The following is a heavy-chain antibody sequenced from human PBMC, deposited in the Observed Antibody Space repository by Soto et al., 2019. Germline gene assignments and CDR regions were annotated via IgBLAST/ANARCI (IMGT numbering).Heavy chain of an antibody. Sequence: TCAVCGGSISSGVYCWSWIRQPPGNGLEWIGYIYHSGSTYYNPSLKSRVTISVDRSKNQFSLKLSPVTAADTAVYYCARRITIFGVASDNWFDPWGQGTLVTVSS. J-gene: IGHJ5*02. V-gene: IGHV4-30-2*01. CDR2: IYHSGST. CDR1: GGSISSGVYC. D-gene: IGHD3-3*01. CDR3: ARRITIFGVASDNWFDP.